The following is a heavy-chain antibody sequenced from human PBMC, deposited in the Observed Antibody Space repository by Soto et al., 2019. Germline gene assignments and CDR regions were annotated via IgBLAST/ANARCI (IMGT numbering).Heavy chain of an antibody. J-gene: IGHJ5*02. D-gene: IGHD3-22*01. V-gene: IGHV4-31*03. CDR1: GGSISSGGYY. CDR2: IYYSGST. CDR3: ARDSYYHDSSGTTRSRFDP. Sequence: TLSLTCTVSGGSISSGGYYWSWIRQHPGKGLEWIGYIYYSGSTYYNPSLKSRVTISVDTSKNQFSLKLSSVTAADTAVYYCARDSYYHDSSGTTRSRFDPWGQGTLVTVSS.